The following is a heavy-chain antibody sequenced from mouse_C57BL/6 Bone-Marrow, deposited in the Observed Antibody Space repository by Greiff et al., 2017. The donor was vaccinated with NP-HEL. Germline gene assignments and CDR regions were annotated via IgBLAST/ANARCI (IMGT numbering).Heavy chain of an antibody. CDR1: GFTFSSYG. CDR2: ISSGGSYT. D-gene: IGHD1-1*01. V-gene: IGHV5-6*01. CDR3: ARHGLYYYGSSTYFDV. J-gene: IGHJ1*03. Sequence: EVKLQESGGDLVKPGGSLKLSCAASGFTFSSYGMSWVRQTPDKRLEWVATISSGGSYTYYPDSVKGRFTISIDNAKNTLYLQMSSLKSEDTAMDYGARHGLYYYGSSTYFDVWGTGTTVTVSS.